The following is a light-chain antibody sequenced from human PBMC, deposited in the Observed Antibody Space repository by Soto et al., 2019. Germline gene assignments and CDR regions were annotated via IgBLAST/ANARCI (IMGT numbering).Light chain of an antibody. V-gene: IGKV3-20*01. J-gene: IGKJ3*01. CDR1: QTVASSY. CDR2: GTS. Sequence: EIVLTQSPGTLSLSPGERATLSCRASQTVASSYLAWYQQKPGQAPRLLIYGTSSRATGIPDRFSGSASGTDFTLTMSRLEPEDFAVYYCQQYVSSLFTFGPGTKVDIK. CDR3: QQYVSSLFT.